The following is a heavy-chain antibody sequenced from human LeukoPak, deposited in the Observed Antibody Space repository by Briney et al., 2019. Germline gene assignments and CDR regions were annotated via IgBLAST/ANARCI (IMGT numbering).Heavy chain of an antibody. D-gene: IGHD3-10*01. CDR1: EFSVGSNY. CDR3: ARELWFGDPNWFDP. Sequence: PGGSLRLSCAASEFSVGSNYMTWVRQAPGKGLEWVSLIYSGGSTYYADSVKGRFTISRDNSKNTLYLQMNSLRAEDTAVYYCARELWFGDPNWFDPWGQGTLVTVSS. V-gene: IGHV3-66*01. CDR2: IYSGGST. J-gene: IGHJ5*02.